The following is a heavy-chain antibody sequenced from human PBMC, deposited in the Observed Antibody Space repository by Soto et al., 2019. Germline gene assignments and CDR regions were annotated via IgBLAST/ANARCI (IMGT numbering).Heavy chain of an antibody. V-gene: IGHV4-39*01. CDR2: IYYSGST. D-gene: IGHD3-3*01. CDR3: ARHINYDFWSGSTPVNWFDP. CDR1: GGSISSSSYY. J-gene: IGHJ5*02. Sequence: SETLSLTCTVSGGSISSSSYYWGWIRQPPGKGLEWIGSIYYSGSTYYNPSLKSRVTISVDTSKNQFSLKLSSVTAADTAVYYCARHINYDFWSGSTPVNWFDPWGQGTLVTAPQ.